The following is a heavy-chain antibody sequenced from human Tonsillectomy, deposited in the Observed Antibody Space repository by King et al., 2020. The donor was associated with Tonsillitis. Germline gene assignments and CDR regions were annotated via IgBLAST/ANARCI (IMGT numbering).Heavy chain of an antibody. CDR1: GFTFSSYL. CDR3: ARDVGGSYSDY. CDR2: IKPDGSEK. D-gene: IGHD1-26*01. Sequence: VQLVESGGGLVQPGGSLRLSCAASGFTFSSYLMRWVRQAPGKGLECVANIKPDGSEKYYVDSVKGRFTISRDNAKNSLYLHRNSLRAEDTAVYYCARDVGGSYSDYWGQGTLVTVSS. V-gene: IGHV3-7*04. J-gene: IGHJ4*02.